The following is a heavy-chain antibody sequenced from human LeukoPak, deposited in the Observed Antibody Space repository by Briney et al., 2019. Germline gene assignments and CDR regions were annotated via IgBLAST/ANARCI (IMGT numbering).Heavy chain of an antibody. Sequence: GGSLRLSCAASGFTFSSYEMNWVRQAPGKGLEWVSYISSNGSTIYYADSAKGRFTISRDNAKNSLYLQMNSLRAEDTAVYYCARERSSYGYNAYNWFDPWGQGTLVTVSS. J-gene: IGHJ5*02. CDR1: GFTFSSYE. D-gene: IGHD5-18*01. CDR2: ISSNGSTI. CDR3: ARERSSYGYNAYNWFDP. V-gene: IGHV3-48*03.